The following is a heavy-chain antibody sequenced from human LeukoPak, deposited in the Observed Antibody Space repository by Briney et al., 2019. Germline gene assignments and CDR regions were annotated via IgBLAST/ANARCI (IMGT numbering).Heavy chain of an antibody. D-gene: IGHD6-6*01. CDR1: GGSISSSSYC. CDR2: IYYSGST. CDR3: ARHESSLLHTSYYFDY. Sequence: SETLSLTCTVSGGSISSSSYCWGWVRQHPGKWLEWIGCIYYSGSTYYNPSLKTRVTISVDTSKNQCSLKLSSVTAADTAVYYCARHESSLLHTSYYFDYWGQGTLVTVPS. V-gene: IGHV4-39*01. J-gene: IGHJ4*02.